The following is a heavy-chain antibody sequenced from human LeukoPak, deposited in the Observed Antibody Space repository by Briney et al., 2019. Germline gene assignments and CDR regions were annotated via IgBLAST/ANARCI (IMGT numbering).Heavy chain of an antibody. CDR3: ARGPEIYYDTSGFLDF. D-gene: IGHD3-22*01. Sequence: SETLSLTCTVSGGSISSGGYYWSWVRQHPDKGLEWIAYIYYSGSTYYNPSLKSRITTSLDTSKNQFSLKLSFVTAADTAVYYCARGPEIYYDTSGFLDFWGQEILVTVSS. CDR1: GGSISSGGYY. V-gene: IGHV4-31*03. J-gene: IGHJ4*02. CDR2: IYYSGST.